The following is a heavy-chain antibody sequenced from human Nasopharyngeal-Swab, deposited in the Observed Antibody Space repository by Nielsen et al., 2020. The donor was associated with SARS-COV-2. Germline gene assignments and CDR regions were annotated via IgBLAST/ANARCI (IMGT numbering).Heavy chain of an antibody. V-gene: IGHV1-18*01. D-gene: IGHD6-19*01. CDR2: ISAYNGNT. Sequence: ASVKVSCKASGYTFTSYGISWVRQAPGQGLEWMGWISAYNGNTNYAQKLQGRVTMTTDTSTSTAYMELRSLRSDDTAVYYCAESSSGWTDDAFDIWGQGTMVTVSS. J-gene: IGHJ3*02. CDR1: GYTFTSYG. CDR3: AESSSGWTDDAFDI.